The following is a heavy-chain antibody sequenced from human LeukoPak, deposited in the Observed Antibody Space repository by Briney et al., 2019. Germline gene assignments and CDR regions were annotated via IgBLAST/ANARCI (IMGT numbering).Heavy chain of an antibody. V-gene: IGHV3-11*04. CDR3: ARVVAVVVTGIFDV. Sequence: KSGGSLRLSCTASGFIFENYYMSWIRQAPGKGPQWVSYISKEDNTIYYADSVKGRFTVSRDNDKNSMYLQMNRLKDEDTAMYYCARVVAVVVTGIFDVWGQGTMVAVSS. J-gene: IGHJ3*01. CDR1: GFIFENYY. CDR2: ISKEDNTI. D-gene: IGHD2-15*01.